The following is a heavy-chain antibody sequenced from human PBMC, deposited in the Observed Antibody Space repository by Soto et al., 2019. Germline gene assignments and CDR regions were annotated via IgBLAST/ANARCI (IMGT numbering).Heavy chain of an antibody. Sequence: EVQLVESGGGLVQPGGSLRLSCAASGFTVSSYYMSWVRQAPGKGLEWVSVIYSAGSADFADSVKGRFTISRDNSKNTLYIQMSSLRAEDTAVYYCARVPSSSYHYFDYWGQGTLVTVSS. CDR1: GFTVSSYY. J-gene: IGHJ4*02. CDR3: ARVPSSSYHYFDY. CDR2: IYSAGSA. D-gene: IGHD6-13*01. V-gene: IGHV3-66*01.